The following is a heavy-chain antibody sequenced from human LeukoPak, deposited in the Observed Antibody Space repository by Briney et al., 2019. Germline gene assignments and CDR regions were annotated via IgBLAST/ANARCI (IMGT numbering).Heavy chain of an antibody. CDR1: GFTLSSYA. J-gene: IGHJ4*02. V-gene: IGHV3-30*04. Sequence: PGRSLRLSCAASGFTLSSYAMHWVRQAPGKGLEWVAVRSYDGSNKYYADSVKGRFTISRDNSKNTLYLQMNSLRAEDTAVYYCARELAGWLHNGFDYWGQGTLVTVSS. CDR2: RSYDGSNK. D-gene: IGHD5-24*01. CDR3: ARELAGWLHNGFDY.